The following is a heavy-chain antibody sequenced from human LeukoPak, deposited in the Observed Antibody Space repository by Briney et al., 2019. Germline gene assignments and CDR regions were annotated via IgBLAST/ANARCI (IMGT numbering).Heavy chain of an antibody. Sequence: PGGSLRLSCAASGFTLSSYAMSWVRQAPGKGLEWVSLISGSAGSTYYADSVKGRFTISRDNAKNSLYLQMNSLRAEDTAVYYCARDGRVLEWLLGMDVWGQGTTVTVSS. CDR2: ISGSAGST. J-gene: IGHJ6*02. V-gene: IGHV3-23*01. CDR3: ARDGRVLEWLLGMDV. CDR1: GFTLSSYA. D-gene: IGHD3-3*01.